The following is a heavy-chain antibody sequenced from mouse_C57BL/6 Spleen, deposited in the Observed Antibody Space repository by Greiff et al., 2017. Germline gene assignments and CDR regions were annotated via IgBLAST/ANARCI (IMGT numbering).Heavy chain of an antibody. CDR3: ARQPSGRFDY. Sequence: EVKLMESGGGLVKPGGSLKLSCAASGFTFSSYTMSWVRQTPEKRLEWVATISGGGGNTYYPDSVKGRFTISRDNAKNTLYLQMSSLRSEDTALYYCARQPSGRFDYWGQGTTLTVAS. CDR1: GFTFSSYT. CDR2: ISGGGGNT. V-gene: IGHV5-9*01. D-gene: IGHD3-1*01. J-gene: IGHJ2*01.